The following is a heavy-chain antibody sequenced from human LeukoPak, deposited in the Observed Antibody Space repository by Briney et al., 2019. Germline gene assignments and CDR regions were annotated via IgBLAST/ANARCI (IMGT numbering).Heavy chain of an antibody. CDR3: ARGTVLTGYASFDY. V-gene: IGHV4-34*01. CDR1: GGSFSGYY. D-gene: IGHD3-16*01. CDR2: IIHSGRA. J-gene: IGHJ4*02. Sequence: SETLSLTCAVNGGSFSGYYWTWIRQSPGKGLEWIGEIIHSGRANYSPSLKSRLTLSVDPSMNHFSMRLSSVTAADTAVYYCARGTVLTGYASFDYWGQGALVTVSS.